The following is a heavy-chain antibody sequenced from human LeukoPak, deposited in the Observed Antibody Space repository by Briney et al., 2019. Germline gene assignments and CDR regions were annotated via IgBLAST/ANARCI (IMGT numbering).Heavy chain of an antibody. CDR1: GFTFSSYG. CDR2: IWYDGSNK. J-gene: IGHJ5*02. D-gene: IGHD2-15*01. CDR3: ARDSRYCSGGSCSPSNWFDP. Sequence: PGGSLRLSCAASGFTFSSYGMHWVRQAPGKGLEWVAVIWYDGSNKYYADSVKGRFTISRDNSKNTLYLQMNSLRAEDTAVYYCARDSRYCSGGSCSPSNWFDPWGQGTLVTVSS. V-gene: IGHV3-33*01.